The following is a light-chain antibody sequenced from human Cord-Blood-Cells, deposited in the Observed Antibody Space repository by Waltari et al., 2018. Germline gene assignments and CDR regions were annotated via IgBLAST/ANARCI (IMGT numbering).Light chain of an antibody. V-gene: IGLV2-14*01. CDR3: SSDTSSTL. CDR2: DVS. Sequence: QSALTQPASVSGSPGQSITISCTGTSSDVGGYNYVSWYQQHPGKAPNLMIYDVSNRPSGVSNRFSGSKSGNTASLTISGLQAEDEADYYCSSDTSSTLFGTGTKVTVL. CDR1: SSDVGGYNY. J-gene: IGLJ1*01.